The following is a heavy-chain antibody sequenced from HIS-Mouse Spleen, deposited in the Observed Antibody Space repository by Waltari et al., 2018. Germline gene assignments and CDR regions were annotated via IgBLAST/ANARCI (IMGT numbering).Heavy chain of an antibody. D-gene: IGHD1-20*01. J-gene: IGHJ3*01. CDR1: GFTFSSYG. V-gene: IGHV3-30*18. Sequence: QVQLVESGGGVVQPGRSLRLSCAASGFTFSSYGMHWVRRAPGKGLEWVAVISYDGSNKYYADSVKGRFTISRDNSKNTLYLQMNSLRAEDTAVYYCAKDTGYNWNDSFEGWGQGTMVTVSS. CDR3: AKDTGYNWNDSFEG. CDR2: ISYDGSNK.